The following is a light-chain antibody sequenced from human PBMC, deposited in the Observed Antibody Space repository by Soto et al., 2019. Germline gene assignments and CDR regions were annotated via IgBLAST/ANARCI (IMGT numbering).Light chain of an antibody. V-gene: IGKV4-1*01. CDR1: QSIFDRSYDKKY. J-gene: IGKJ3*01. Sequence: DIVMTQSPDFMAVSLGERATMNCKSSQSIFDRSYDKKYSAWYQQKPGQPPKLLIYWATARESGVPDRFSGSGSETDFTLTISSMQAEDAAVYYCQQYYSLPLTFGPGTKVDIK. CDR3: QQYYSLPLT. CDR2: WAT.